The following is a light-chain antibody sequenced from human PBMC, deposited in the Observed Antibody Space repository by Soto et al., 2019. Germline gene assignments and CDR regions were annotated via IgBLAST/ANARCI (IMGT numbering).Light chain of an antibody. CDR3: QQYDSYSQT. V-gene: IGKV1-5*01. Sequence: DMQMTQSPSTLSASVGDRVTITCRASQTISTWLAWYQQKPGEAPKLLIYDASTLQTGVPSRFSGSGSGTEFTLTISSLQPDDFATYYCQQYDSYSQTFGQGTKVDIK. CDR2: DAS. J-gene: IGKJ1*01. CDR1: QTISTW.